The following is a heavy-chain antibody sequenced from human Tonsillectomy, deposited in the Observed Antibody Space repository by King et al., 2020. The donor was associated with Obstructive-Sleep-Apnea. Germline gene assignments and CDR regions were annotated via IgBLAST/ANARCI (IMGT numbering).Heavy chain of an antibody. J-gene: IGHJ4*02. V-gene: IGHV1-18*01. CDR2: ISAYNGNT. Sequence: VQLVESAAEVRKPGASVKVSCKASGYTFITYDISWVRQAPGQGLEWMGWISAYNGNTNYAQKLQGRVTMTTDTSTSTAYMELRSLRSDDTAVYYCAGDLGRGYSYGYVSPPGFDYWGQGTLVTVSS. CDR3: AGDLGRGYSYGYVSPPGFDY. D-gene: IGHD5-18*01. CDR1: GYTFITYD.